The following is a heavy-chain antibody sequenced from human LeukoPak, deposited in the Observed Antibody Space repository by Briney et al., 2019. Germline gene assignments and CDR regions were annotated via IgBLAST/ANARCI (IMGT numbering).Heavy chain of an antibody. CDR1: GGSISSYY. D-gene: IGHD5-18*01. CDR2: IYYGGST. V-gene: IGHV4-59*01. CDR3: ASVDTAMETIDY. J-gene: IGHJ4*02. Sequence: SETLSLTCTVSGGSISSYYWSWIRQPPGKGLEWIGYIYYGGSTNYNPSLKSRVTISVDTSKNQFPLKLSSVTAADTAVYYCASVDTAMETIDYWGQGTLVTVSS.